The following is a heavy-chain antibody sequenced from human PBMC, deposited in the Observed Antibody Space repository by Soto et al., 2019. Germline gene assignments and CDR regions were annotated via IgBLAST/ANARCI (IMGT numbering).Heavy chain of an antibody. CDR3: ARDLYCGGDCYSGYFDY. V-gene: IGHV3-48*02. CDR2: ISSDSSTI. Sequence: EVQLVESGGGLVQPGGSLRLSCAASGFTFSSYSMNWVRQAPGKGLEWVSYISSDSSTIYYADSVKGRFTISRDNAKNSLYRQMNSLRDEDTAVYYCARDLYCGGDCYSGYFDYWGQGTLVTVSS. J-gene: IGHJ4*02. D-gene: IGHD2-21*02. CDR1: GFTFSSYS.